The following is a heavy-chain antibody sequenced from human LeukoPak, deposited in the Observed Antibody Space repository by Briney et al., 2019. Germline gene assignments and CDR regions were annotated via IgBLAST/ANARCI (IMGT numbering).Heavy chain of an antibody. Sequence: ASVKVSCKASGGTFSSYAISWVRQAPGQGLEWMGRIIPILGIANYAQKFQGRVTITADKSTSTAYMELSSLRSEDTAVYYCARAPSSPPRFDYWGQGTLVTVSS. CDR1: GGTFSSYA. CDR3: ARAPSSPPRFDY. J-gene: IGHJ4*02. D-gene: IGHD2-15*01. V-gene: IGHV1-69*04. CDR2: IIPILGIA.